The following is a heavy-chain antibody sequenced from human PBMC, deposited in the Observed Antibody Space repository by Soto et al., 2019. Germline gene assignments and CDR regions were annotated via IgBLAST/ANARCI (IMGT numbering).Heavy chain of an antibody. V-gene: IGHV1-18*01. CDR2: ISGYNGKT. CDR1: GYTFTSYG. J-gene: IGHJ4*02. Sequence: GASVKVSCKASGYTFTSYGISWVRQAPGQGLEWMGWISGYNGKTNYAQKVQDRVTMTTDTSTSTVYMELRSLRSDDTAVYYCARDRYGDYEDFDYWGQGTLVTVSS. D-gene: IGHD4-17*01. CDR3: ARDRYGDYEDFDY.